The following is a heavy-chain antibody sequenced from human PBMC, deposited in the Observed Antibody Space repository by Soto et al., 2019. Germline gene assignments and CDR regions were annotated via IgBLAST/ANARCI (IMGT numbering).Heavy chain of an antibody. CDR1: GFTFTSYS. J-gene: IGHJ3*01. V-gene: IGHV3-48*01. D-gene: IGHD3-3*01. CDR2: IRGTT. CDR3: ARDYPLVLEF. Sequence: WGSLRLSCASSGFTFTSYSMNWVRQAPGKGLEWVSYIRGTTHYTDSVKGRFTISRDNARSSLYLQMNSLRTDDTAVYYCARDYPLVLEFWGKGTLVPVTP.